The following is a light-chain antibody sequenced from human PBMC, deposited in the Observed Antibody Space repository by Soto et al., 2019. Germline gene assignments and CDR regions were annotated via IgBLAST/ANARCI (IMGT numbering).Light chain of an antibody. CDR1: QIISTY. J-gene: IGKJ1*01. CDR3: QQTYSAPPT. Sequence: DIRMTQSPSSLSASVGDRVTITCRASQIISTYLNWYQQRAGLAPRLLIYAASSLQSGVPPRFSGSGSGTDFTLTISSLQPEDFETYFCQQTYSAPPTLGHGTKVDIK. CDR2: AAS. V-gene: IGKV1-39*01.